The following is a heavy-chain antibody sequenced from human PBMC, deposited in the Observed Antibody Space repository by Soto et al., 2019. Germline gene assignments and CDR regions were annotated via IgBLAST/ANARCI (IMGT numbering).Heavy chain of an antibody. J-gene: IGHJ4*02. CDR2: ISSSSSYI. CDR3: ARARSRDTAMATYSGDDY. D-gene: IGHD5-18*01. Sequence: PGGSLRLSCAASGFTLSSYSMNWVRQAPGKGLEWVSSISSSSSYIYYADSVKGRFTISRDNAKNSLYLQMNSLRAEDTAVYYCARARSRDTAMATYSGDDYWGQGTLVTVSS. CDR1: GFTLSSYS. V-gene: IGHV3-21*01.